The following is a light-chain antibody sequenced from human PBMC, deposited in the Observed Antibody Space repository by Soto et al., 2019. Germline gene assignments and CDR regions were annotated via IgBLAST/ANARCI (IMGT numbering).Light chain of an antibody. CDR3: QQYNNWPRT. J-gene: IGKJ2*01. CDR2: GAS. V-gene: IGKV3-20*01. Sequence: EIVLTQSPGTLSLSPGERATLSCRASQSVSNNYLAWYQQKPGQAPRLLIYGASNRTTGIPDRFSGSGSGTDFTLTISSLQSEEFAIYYCQQYNNWPRTFGQGTKLEIK. CDR1: QSVSNNY.